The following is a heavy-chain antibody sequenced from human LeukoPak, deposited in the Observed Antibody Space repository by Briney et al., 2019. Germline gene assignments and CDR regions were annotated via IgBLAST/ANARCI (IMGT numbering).Heavy chain of an antibody. CDR2: IYYSGST. Sequence: SETLSLTCTVSGGSISSYYWSWIRQPPGKGLEWIGYIYYSGSTNYNPSLKSRVTISVDTSKNQLSLKLSSVTAADTAVYYCARRYSSSSRSWFDPWGQGTLVTVSS. D-gene: IGHD6-13*01. CDR1: GGSISSYY. V-gene: IGHV4-59*01. J-gene: IGHJ5*02. CDR3: ARRYSSSSRSWFDP.